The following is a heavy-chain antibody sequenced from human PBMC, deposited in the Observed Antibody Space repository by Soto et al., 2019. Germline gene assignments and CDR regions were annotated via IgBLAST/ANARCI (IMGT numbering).Heavy chain of an antibody. Sequence: QVQLVESGGGVVQPGRSLRLSCAASGFTFSSYAMHWVRQAPGKGLEWVAVISYDGSNKYYADSVKGRFTISRDNSKNTLYLQRNSLRAEDTAVYYCARDVEWIQLEYYFDYWGQGTLVTVSS. CDR1: GFTFSSYA. CDR2: ISYDGSNK. D-gene: IGHD5-18*01. V-gene: IGHV3-30-3*01. CDR3: ARDVEWIQLEYYFDY. J-gene: IGHJ4*02.